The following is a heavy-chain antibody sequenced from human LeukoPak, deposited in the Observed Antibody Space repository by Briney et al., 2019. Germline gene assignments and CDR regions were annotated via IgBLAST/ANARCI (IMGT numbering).Heavy chain of an antibody. CDR3: ARADRLDGGPYLIGP. CDR2: INPNSGGT. Sequence: ASVKVSCKTSGYSFSDYYMHWVRQAPGQGLEWMGWINPNSGGTSSAQKFQGRVTMTRDTSITTVYMEVSWLTSDDTAIYYCARADRLDGGPYLIGPWGQGTLVTVSS. J-gene: IGHJ5*02. V-gene: IGHV1-2*02. D-gene: IGHD2-21*01. CDR1: GYSFSDYY.